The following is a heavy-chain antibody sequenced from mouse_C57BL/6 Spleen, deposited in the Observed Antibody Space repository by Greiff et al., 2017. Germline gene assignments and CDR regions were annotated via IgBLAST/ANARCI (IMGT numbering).Heavy chain of an antibody. Sequence: EVQRVESGGGLVQPGGSLSLSCAASGFTFTDYYMSWVRQPPGKALEWLGFIRNKANGYTTEYSASVKGRFTISRDNSQSILYLQMNALRAEDSATYYCAPHYYGSSWFAYWGQGTLVTVSA. J-gene: IGHJ3*01. CDR3: APHYYGSSWFAY. CDR1: GFTFTDYY. D-gene: IGHD1-1*01. CDR2: IRNKANGYTT. V-gene: IGHV7-3*01.